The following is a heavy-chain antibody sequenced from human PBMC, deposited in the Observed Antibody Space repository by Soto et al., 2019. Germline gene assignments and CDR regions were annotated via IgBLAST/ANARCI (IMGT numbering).Heavy chain of an antibody. CDR3: AHAGDYDLLSFDH. V-gene: IGHV2-5*02. Sequence: QITLKESGPPLVRPAQTLTLTCAFSGFSLPTTSMGVAWIRQPPGKAPEWLALIYWDDDQRYSPSLKDRLTISKDTSRSRVVLTISNMNPEDTGTYFCAHAGDYDLLSFDHWGPGTLVTVSS. CDR2: IYWDDDQ. D-gene: IGHD4-17*01. J-gene: IGHJ4*02. CDR1: GFSLPTTSMG.